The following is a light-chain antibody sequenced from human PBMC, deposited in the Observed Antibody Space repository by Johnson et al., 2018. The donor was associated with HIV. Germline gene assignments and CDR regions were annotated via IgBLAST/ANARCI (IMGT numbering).Light chain of an antibody. CDR1: SSNIGNNY. CDR2: ENN. Sequence: QSLLTQPPSVSAAPGQKVTISCSGSSSNIGNNYVSWYQQLPGTAPKLLIYENNRRPSGTPDRFSGSKSGTSATLGITGLQTVDEADYYCGTWDSSLSSYVFGTGTKVTVL. CDR3: GTWDSSLSSYV. J-gene: IGLJ1*01. V-gene: IGLV1-51*02.